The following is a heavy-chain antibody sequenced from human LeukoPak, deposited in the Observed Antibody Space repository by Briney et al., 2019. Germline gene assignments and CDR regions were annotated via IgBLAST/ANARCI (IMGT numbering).Heavy chain of an antibody. CDR3: ARGGYTSTRGY. V-gene: IGHV3-7*01. D-gene: IGHD6-13*01. CDR2: IKQDGNEK. J-gene: IGHJ4*02. CDR1: GFTFSSNW. Sequence: GGSLRLSCAASGFTFSSNWMSWVRQAPGKGLEWVANIKQDGNEKYYVDSVKGRFTISRDNAKNSLYLQMNSLRAEDTAVYYCARGGYTSTRGYWGQGTLVTVSS.